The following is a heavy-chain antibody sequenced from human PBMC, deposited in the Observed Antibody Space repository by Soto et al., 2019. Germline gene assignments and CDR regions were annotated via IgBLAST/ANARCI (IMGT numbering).Heavy chain of an antibody. J-gene: IGHJ4*02. CDR1: GFTFSSSW. V-gene: IGHV3-7*03. CDR2: IKCDGSEK. Sequence: GGSLRLSCAASGFTFSSSWMHWVCQAPEKGQEWVADIKCDGSEKYYVDSVKGRLTISRDNAKNSLYLQVNSLRAEDMTVYYCVRLPIYRRVDYWGQGTLVTVSS. CDR3: VRLPIYRRVDY.